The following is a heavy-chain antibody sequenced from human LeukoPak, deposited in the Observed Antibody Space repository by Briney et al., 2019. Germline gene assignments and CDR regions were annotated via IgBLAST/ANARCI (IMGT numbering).Heavy chain of an antibody. CDR3: AKDWRWKNNIMAFNV. Sequence: QPGRSLRLSCAASGFSFSNYGMHWVRQAPCKGLEWLALMSYDGNKEDYADSVKGRFAISRDNSKNMLFLEMNSLRTEDTAVYYCAKDWRWKNNIMAFNVWGQGTVVTVSS. D-gene: IGHD1/OR15-1a*01. CDR2: MSYDGNKE. V-gene: IGHV3-30*18. J-gene: IGHJ3*01. CDR1: GFSFSNYG.